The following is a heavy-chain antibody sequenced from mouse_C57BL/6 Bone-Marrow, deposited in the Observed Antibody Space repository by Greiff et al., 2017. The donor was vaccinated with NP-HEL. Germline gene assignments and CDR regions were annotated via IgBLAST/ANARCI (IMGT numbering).Heavy chain of an antibody. CDR1: GYTFTSYT. V-gene: IGHV1-4*01. D-gene: IGHD1-1*01. CDR2: INPSSGYT. Sequence: LVESGAELARPGASVKMSCKASGYTFTSYTMHWVKQRPGQGLEWIGYINPSSGYTKYNQKFKDKATLTADKSSSTAYMQLSSLTSEDSAVYYCARRDYYFFDYWGQGTTLTVSS. J-gene: IGHJ2*01. CDR3: ARRDYYFFDY.